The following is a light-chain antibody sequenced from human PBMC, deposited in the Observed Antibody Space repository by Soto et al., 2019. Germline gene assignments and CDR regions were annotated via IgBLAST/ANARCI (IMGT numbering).Light chain of an antibody. CDR3: HQCATLPLT. CDR1: QSIAKNY. V-gene: IGKV3-20*01. Sequence: EILLTQSPDTLSLSPGERATLSCRASQSIAKNYLAWYQHKPGQAPRLLIYDASSRATGIPDRFSGSGSGTDFTLTISRLEPEDFAVYFCHQCATLPLTFGGGTKVEIK. CDR2: DAS. J-gene: IGKJ4*01.